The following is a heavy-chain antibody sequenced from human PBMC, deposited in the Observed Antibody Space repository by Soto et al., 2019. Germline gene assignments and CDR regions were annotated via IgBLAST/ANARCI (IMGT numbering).Heavy chain of an antibody. V-gene: IGHV4-4*07. D-gene: IGHD3-16*01. CDR2: VDTTGGT. CDR3: AKDDSGAADI. Sequence: QVQLQESGPGLVEPSETLSLTCTVSGGSISSYSWNWIRQPAGKGLEWIGRVDTTGGTNYIPSLTSRLTMSVDTSKNQFSLNLRFVTAADTAVYFCAKDDSGAADIWGQGTMVTVS. CDR1: GGSISSYS. J-gene: IGHJ3*02.